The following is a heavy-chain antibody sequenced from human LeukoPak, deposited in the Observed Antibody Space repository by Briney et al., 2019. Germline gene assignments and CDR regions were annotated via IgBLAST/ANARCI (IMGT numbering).Heavy chain of an antibody. CDR3: ARYTAMVKIPPYNWFDP. V-gene: IGHV4-59*01. D-gene: IGHD5-18*01. CDR2: IYYSGST. CDR1: GGSINNYY. J-gene: IGHJ5*02. Sequence: NPSETLSLTCTVSGGSINNYYWSWIRQPPGKGLEWIGYIYYSGSTNYNPSLKSRVTISVDTSKNQFSLKLSSVTAADTAVYYCARYTAMVKIPPYNWFDPWGQGTLVTVSS.